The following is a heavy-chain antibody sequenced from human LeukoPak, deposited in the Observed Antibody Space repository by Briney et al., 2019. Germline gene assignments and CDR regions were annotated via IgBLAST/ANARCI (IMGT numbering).Heavy chain of an antibody. CDR1: GYTFTSYA. J-gene: IGHJ4*02. Sequence: ASVTVSCTASGYTFTSYAIHWVRQAPGQRLEWMGWISAGNGNTKYSQNFQGRVTFISNTSATTAFMELSSLRSEDAAVYYCARDSGSGSNDYWGQGTLVTVSS. D-gene: IGHD1-26*01. V-gene: IGHV1-3*01. CDR2: ISAGNGNT. CDR3: ARDSGSGSNDY.